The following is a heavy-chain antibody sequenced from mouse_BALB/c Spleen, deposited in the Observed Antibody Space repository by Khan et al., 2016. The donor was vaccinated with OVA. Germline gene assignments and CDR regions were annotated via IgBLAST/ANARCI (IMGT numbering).Heavy chain of an antibody. CDR1: GFSLTNYG. D-gene: IGHD1-1*02. Sequence: QVQLKESGPGLVAPSQSLSITCSISGFSLTNYGIHWVRQPPGKGLEWLVVIWSDGSKTYNSALKSRLSISKDNSKSQAFLKMNSLQTDDTAMYDCARQPNYHYYIMDYWGQGTSVTVSS. CDR3: ARQPNYHYYIMDY. CDR2: IWSDGSK. J-gene: IGHJ4*01. V-gene: IGHV2-6-1*01.